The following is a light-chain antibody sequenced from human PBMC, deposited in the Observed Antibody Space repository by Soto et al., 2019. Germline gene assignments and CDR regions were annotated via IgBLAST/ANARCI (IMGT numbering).Light chain of an antibody. CDR3: QQANSFPLS. CDR2: AAS. J-gene: IGKJ4*01. V-gene: IGKV1-12*01. Sequence: DIQLTQSPASVSASVGDRVTLTCRANQTFSSWLAWYQHNPGKAPKLLIYAASTLQSGVPSRFSGGGSGTYFTLTIRGLRPEDFATYHCQQANSFPLSVGGGTTVHI. CDR1: QTFSSW.